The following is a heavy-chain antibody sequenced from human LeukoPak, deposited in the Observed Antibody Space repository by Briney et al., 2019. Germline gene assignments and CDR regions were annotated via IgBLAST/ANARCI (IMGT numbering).Heavy chain of an antibody. J-gene: IGHJ4*02. V-gene: IGHV5-51*01. CDR1: GYSFTRYW. CDR3: ARQSGSSSPDY. D-gene: IGHD6-13*01. CDR2: IYPGDSDT. Sequence: GGSLQISCQGSGYSFTRYWIGWGRQVPGKGRGGMGIIYPGDSDTRYSPSFQGQVTISADKSISTAYLQWSSLKASATAMYYCARQSGSSSPDYWGQGTLVTVSS.